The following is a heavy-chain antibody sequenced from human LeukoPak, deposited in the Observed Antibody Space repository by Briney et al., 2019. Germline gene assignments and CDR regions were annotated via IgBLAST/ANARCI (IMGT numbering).Heavy chain of an antibody. Sequence: GGSLRLSCAASGFIFRSFSMTWVRQAPGKGLEWVASISSTSNHKYHADSVKGRFTISRDNDKNSLYLQMNSLRAEDTAIYYCGAAWQFVGAFDIWGQGTLVTVSS. CDR1: GFIFRSFS. V-gene: IGHV3-21*06. CDR3: GAAWQFVGAFDI. CDR2: ISSTSNHK. D-gene: IGHD3-10*01. J-gene: IGHJ3*02.